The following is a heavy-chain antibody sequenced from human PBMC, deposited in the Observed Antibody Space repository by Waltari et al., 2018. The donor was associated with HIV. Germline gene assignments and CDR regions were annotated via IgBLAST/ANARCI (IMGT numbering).Heavy chain of an antibody. CDR3: ARVRDPNYYYYYEMDV. CDR2: IRSKARGGTT. D-gene: IGHD2-21*02. J-gene: IGHJ6*02. CDR1: GFTFGDSA. Sequence: EVQVVESGGGLVKPGRSLRLSCTGSGFTFGDSAMTWFRQAPGKGLEWVGFIRSKARGGTTENAASVKDRFTISRDDSKSIAYLQMNSLKAEDTGVYYCARVRDPNYYYYYEMDVWGQGTTVTVSS. V-gene: IGHV3-49*05.